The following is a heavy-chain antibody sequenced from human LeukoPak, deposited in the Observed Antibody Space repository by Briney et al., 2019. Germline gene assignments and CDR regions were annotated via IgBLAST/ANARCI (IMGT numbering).Heavy chain of an antibody. D-gene: IGHD5-18*01. J-gene: IGHJ4*02. CDR3: AKGNGYSYGRYYFDY. CDR1: GFTFSSYA. Sequence: GGSLRLSCAASGFTFSSYAMGWVRQAPGRELEWVSAITASGGNTYYADSVKGRFTISRDNSKNTLYLQVNSLRAEDTAVYYCAKGNGYSYGRYYFDYWGQGTLVTVSS. CDR2: ITASGGNT. V-gene: IGHV3-23*01.